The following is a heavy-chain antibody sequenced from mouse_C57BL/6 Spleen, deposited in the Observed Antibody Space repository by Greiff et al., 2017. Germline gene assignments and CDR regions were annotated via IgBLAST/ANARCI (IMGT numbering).Heavy chain of an antibody. J-gene: IGHJ3*01. CDR1: GYTFTSYW. D-gene: IGHD4-1*01. V-gene: IGHV1-50*01. Sequence: VQLQQPGAELVKPGASVKLSCKASGYTFTSYWMQWVKQRPGQGLEWIGDIDPSDSYTTYNQKFKGKATLTVDTSSSTAYMQLSSLTSEDSAVYYCAITGGTYWGQGTLVTVSA. CDR3: AITGGTY. CDR2: IDPSDSYT.